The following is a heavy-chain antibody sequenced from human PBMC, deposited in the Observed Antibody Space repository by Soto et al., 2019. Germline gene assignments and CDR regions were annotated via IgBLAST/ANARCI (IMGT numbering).Heavy chain of an antibody. J-gene: IGHJ6*02. CDR3: AKEASELWFGELRYYYGMDV. CDR2: ISYDGSNK. D-gene: IGHD3-10*01. V-gene: IGHV3-30*18. CDR1: GFTFSSYG. Sequence: GGSLRLSCAASGFTFSSYGMHWVRQAPGKGLEWVAVISYDGSNKYYADYVKGRFTISRDNSKNTLYLQMNSLRAEDTDVYYFAKEASELWFGELRYYYGMDVWGQGTTVTVSS.